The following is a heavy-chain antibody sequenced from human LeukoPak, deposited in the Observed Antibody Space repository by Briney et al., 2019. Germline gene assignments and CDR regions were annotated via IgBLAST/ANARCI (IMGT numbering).Heavy chain of an antibody. V-gene: IGHV3-23*01. CDR3: AKDWIPYNRLFDSFDF. Sequence: PGGSLRLSCAASGFTFSIHAMSWVRQAPGKGLEWVSTIGGGDTYYPHSVKRPFTTSKHDSQTTLHLQTNSLTPKNTAVYYSAKDWIPYNRLFDSFDFWGQGTLVTVSS. CDR1: GFTFSIHA. CDR2: IGGGDT. J-gene: IGHJ4*02. D-gene: IGHD3-3*01.